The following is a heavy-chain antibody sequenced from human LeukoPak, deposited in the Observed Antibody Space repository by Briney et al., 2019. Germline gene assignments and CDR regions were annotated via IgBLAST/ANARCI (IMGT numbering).Heavy chain of an antibody. Sequence: GGSLRLSCTASGLSFSDYSMNWVRQAPGKGLEWVSYISSTGNPRHYAESVEGRFTISRDNAKNTLYLQMNSLRAEDTAVYYCARQDYYDSSGCDAFDIWGQGTMVTVSS. D-gene: IGHD3-22*01. CDR1: GLSFSDYS. J-gene: IGHJ3*02. V-gene: IGHV3-48*04. CDR2: ISSTGNPR. CDR3: ARQDYYDSSGCDAFDI.